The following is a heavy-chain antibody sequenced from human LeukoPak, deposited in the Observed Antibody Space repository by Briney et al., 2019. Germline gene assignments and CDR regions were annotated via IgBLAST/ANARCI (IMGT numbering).Heavy chain of an antibody. CDR2: ISGSGGST. CDR1: GFTFSSYG. J-gene: IGHJ4*02. Sequence: GGSLRLSCAASGFTFSSYGMSWVRQAPGKGLEWVSAISGSGGSTYYADSVKGRFTISRDNSKNTLYLQMNSLRAEDTAVYYCAKDGAYCGGDCYSSSDYWGQGTLVTVSS. CDR3: AKDGAYCGGDCYSSSDY. D-gene: IGHD2-21*02. V-gene: IGHV3-23*01.